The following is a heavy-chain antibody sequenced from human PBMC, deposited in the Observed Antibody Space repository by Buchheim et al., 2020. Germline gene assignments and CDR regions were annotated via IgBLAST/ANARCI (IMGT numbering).Heavy chain of an antibody. CDR3: TTRRDYYDSSGYDY. Sequence: EVQLVESGGGLVQPGGSLRLSCAASGFTFSSYSMNWVRQAPGKGLEWVGRIKTKTEGGTIDYAAPVKGRFTISRDDSKNTLYLQMDSLKTEDTGVYYCTTRRDYYDSSGYDYWGQGSL. CDR2: IKTKTEGGTI. CDR1: GFTFSSYS. J-gene: IGHJ4*02. V-gene: IGHV3-15*01. D-gene: IGHD3-22*01.